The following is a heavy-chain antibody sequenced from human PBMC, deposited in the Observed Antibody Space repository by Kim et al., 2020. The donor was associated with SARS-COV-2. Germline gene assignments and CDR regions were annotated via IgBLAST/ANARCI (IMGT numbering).Heavy chain of an antibody. D-gene: IGHD2-2*01. V-gene: IGHV2-70*20. CDR2: IDWDGDE. CDR3: ARSFSTSWNTGQYFDY. CDR1: GFSFNTRGMC. Sequence: SGPTLVNPTQTLTLTCTFSGFSFNTRGMCVSWVRQPPGKALEWLALIDWDGDEYYQTSLKTRLTISKDTSKNQVVLTMTNMDPVDTATYFCARSFSTSWNTGQYFDYWGQGKLVTVSS. J-gene: IGHJ4*02.